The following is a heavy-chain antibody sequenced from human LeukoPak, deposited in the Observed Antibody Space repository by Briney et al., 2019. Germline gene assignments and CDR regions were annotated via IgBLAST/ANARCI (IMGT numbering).Heavy chain of an antibody. CDR1: GGSFSGYY. V-gene: IGHV4-34*01. J-gene: IGHJ4*02. CDR3: ARFLGILGVAETYYFDY. CDR2: INHSGST. Sequence: PSETLSLTCAVYGGSFSGYYWSWIRQPPGKGLEWIGEINHSGSTNYNPSLKSRVTISVDTSKNQFSLKLSSVTAADTAVYYCARFLGILGVAETYYFDYWGQGTLVTVSS. D-gene: IGHD3-3*01.